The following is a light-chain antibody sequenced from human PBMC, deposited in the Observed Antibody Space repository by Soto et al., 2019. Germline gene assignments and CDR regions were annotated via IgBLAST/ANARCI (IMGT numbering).Light chain of an antibody. J-gene: IGKJ4*01. CDR2: GAS. Sequence: EIVLTQSPGTLSLSPGERATLSCRASQSVSSSHLARYQQKPGQAPRLLIYGASSRTTGIPDRFSGSGSGTDFTLTISRLEPEDFVVYYCQQYGSSPPLTFGGGTKVDIK. CDR1: QSVSSSH. CDR3: QQYGSSPPLT. V-gene: IGKV3-20*01.